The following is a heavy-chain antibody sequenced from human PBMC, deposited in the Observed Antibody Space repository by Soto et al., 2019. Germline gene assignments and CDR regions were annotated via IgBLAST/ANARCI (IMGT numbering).Heavy chain of an antibody. Sequence: QVQLQESGPGLVKPSQPLCLTCTVSGCSISSGGYYWRWIRQHPGKGLEWIGCIYDSGSTYYNPSLMSRVTISVDTSKNQFSLKLTSVTAADTAVYYCARSMFPWGQGTLVTVSS. CDR3: ARSMFP. V-gene: IGHV4-31*03. CDR1: GCSISSGGYY. CDR2: IYDSGST. D-gene: IGHD3-10*02. J-gene: IGHJ5*02.